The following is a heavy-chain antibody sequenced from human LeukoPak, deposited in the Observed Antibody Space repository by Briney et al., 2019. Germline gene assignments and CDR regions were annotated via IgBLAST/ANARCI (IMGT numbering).Heavy chain of an antibody. CDR1: GFTFSSYA. Sequence: GGSLRLSCAASGFTFSSYAMSWVRQAPGKGLEWVSYISSSGSITYYADSVKGRFTISRDNAKNSMYLQMNSLRAEDTAVYYCARGQYDRSPFLQHWGQGTLVTVSS. CDR3: ARGQYDRSPFLQH. CDR2: ISSSGSIT. D-gene: IGHD3-22*01. J-gene: IGHJ1*01. V-gene: IGHV3-48*04.